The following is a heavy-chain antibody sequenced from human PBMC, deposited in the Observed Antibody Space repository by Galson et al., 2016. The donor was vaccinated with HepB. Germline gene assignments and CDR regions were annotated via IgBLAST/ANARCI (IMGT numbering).Heavy chain of an antibody. V-gene: IGHV5-51*01. D-gene: IGHD3-10*01. CDR3: ARLNFVGQYGAMDV. J-gene: IGHJ6*02. Sequence: QSGAEVKKPGESLKISCKGSGYSFTNYWIGWVRQMPGKGLEWLGIIYPGDSDTRYSPSFQGQVTMSADKSISTAYLHWASLKASDTAMYYCARLNFVGQYGAMDVGGQGTTVTVSS. CDR2: IYPGDSDT. CDR1: GYSFTNYW.